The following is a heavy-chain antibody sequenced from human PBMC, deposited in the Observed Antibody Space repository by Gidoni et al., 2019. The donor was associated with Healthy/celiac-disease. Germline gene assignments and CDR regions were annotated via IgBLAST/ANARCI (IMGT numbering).Heavy chain of an antibody. V-gene: IGHV4-59*01. D-gene: IGHD2-2*01. J-gene: IGHJ5*02. CDR2: IYYSGST. CDR1: GGSISSYY. CDR3: ARGGKDPYCSSTSCYNWFDP. Sequence: QVQLQESGPGLVKPSATLSLTCTVSGGSISSYYWRWIRQPPGKGLEWIGYIYYSGSTNYNPSLKSRVTISVDTSKNQFSLKLSSVTAADTAVYYCARGGKDPYCSSTSCYNWFDPWGQGTLVTVSS.